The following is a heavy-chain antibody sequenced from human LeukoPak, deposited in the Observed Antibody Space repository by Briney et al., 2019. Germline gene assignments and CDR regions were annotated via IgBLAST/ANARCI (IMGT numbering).Heavy chain of an antibody. CDR3: ARGGVTTLDWFDP. Sequence: ASVKVSCKASGGTFSSYGFSWVRQGPGQGLEWMGGTIPMFHTTVYAQKFQGGVTISTDESTSTAYMEVSSLRSEDTAVYYCARGGVTTLDWFDPWGQGTLVTVSS. D-gene: IGHD1-1*01. CDR1: GGTFSSYG. J-gene: IGHJ5*02. CDR2: TIPMFHTT. V-gene: IGHV1-69*05.